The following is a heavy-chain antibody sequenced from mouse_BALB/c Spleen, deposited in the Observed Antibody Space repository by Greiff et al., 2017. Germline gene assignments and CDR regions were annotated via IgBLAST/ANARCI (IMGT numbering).Heavy chain of an antibody. V-gene: IGHV1-37*01. CDR1: GYSFTGYF. J-gene: IGHJ4*01. Sequence: VQLQQSGPELVKPGASVKISCKASGYSFTGYFMNWVKQSHGKSLEWIGRINPYNGDTFYNQKFKGKATLTVDKSSSTAFMHLNSLTSEDSAVYYCAREAAYGSRAMDYWGQGTSVTVSS. CDR2: INPYNGDT. CDR3: AREAAYGSRAMDY. D-gene: IGHD1-1*01.